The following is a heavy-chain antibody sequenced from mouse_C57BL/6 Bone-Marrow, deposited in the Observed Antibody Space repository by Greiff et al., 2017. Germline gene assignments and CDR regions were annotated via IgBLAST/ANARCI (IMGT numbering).Heavy chain of an antibody. CDR2: IDPENGDT. J-gene: IGHJ1*03. CDR1: GFNIKDDY. V-gene: IGHV14-4*01. CDR3: TTRRLLRTWYFDV. D-gene: IGHD1-1*01. Sequence: EVKLVESGAELVRPGASVKLSCTASGFNIKDDYMHWVKQRPEQGLEWIGWIDPENGDTEYDSKFQGKATITADTSSNTAYLQLSSLTSEDTAVDYGTTRRLLRTWYFDVWGTGTTVTVSS.